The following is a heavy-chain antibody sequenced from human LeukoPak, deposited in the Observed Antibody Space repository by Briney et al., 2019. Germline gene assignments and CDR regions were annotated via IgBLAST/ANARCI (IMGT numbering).Heavy chain of an antibody. D-gene: IGHD6-6*01. CDR2: IIPIFGTA. Sequence: ASVKVSCKASGGTFSSYAISWVRQAPGQGLEWMGGIIPIFGTANYAQKFQGRVTMTRDTSISTAYMELSRLRSDDTAVYYCARDSSSSFRKVDYWGQGTLVTVSS. CDR3: ARDSSSSFRKVDY. J-gene: IGHJ4*02. CDR1: GGTFSSYA. V-gene: IGHV1-69*05.